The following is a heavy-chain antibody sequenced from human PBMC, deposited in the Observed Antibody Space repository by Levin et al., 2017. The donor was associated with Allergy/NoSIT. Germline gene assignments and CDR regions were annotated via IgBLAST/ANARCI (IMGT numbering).Heavy chain of an antibody. V-gene: IGHV5-51*01. CDR2: VYPGYSDT. J-gene: IGHJ3*02. D-gene: IGHD3-9*01. CDR1: GYSFSNYW. Sequence: GESLKISCKGSGYSFSNYWIGWLRQMPGKGLEWMGIVYPGYSDTRYSPSFQGQVTISADQSISTAYLQWSGLKASDTAMYYCASLTYYNILTGSTTSAFDIWGQGTLVTVSS. CDR3: ASLTYYNILTGSTTSAFDI.